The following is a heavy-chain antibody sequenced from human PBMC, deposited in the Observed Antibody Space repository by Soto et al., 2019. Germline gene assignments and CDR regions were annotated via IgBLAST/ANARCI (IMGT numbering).Heavy chain of an antibody. J-gene: IGHJ2*01. CDR3: ARDFCSSTSCYIWYFDR. CDR1: GFTFSSYS. CDR2: ISSSSSTI. V-gene: IGHV3-48*02. D-gene: IGHD2-2*01. Sequence: GGSLRLSCAASGFTFSSYSMNWVRQAPGKGLEWVSYISSSSSTIYYADSVKGRFTISRDNAKNSLYLQMNSLRDEDTAVYYCARDFCSSTSCYIWYFDRWGRGTLVTVSS.